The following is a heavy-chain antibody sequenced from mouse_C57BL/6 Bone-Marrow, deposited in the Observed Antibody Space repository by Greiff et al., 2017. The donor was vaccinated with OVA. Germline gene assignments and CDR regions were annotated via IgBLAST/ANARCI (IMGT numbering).Heavy chain of an antibody. J-gene: IGHJ2*01. CDR2: ISYDGSN. D-gene: IGHD1-1*01. V-gene: IGHV3-6*01. Sequence: DVKLQESGPGLVKPSQSLSLTCSVTGYSITSGYYWNWIRQFPGNKLEWMGYISYDGSNNYNPSLKNRISITRDTSKNQFFLKLNSVTTEDTATYYSARENYGSSSPGLDYWGQGTTLTVSS. CDR1: GYSITSGYY. CDR3: ARENYGSSSPGLDY.